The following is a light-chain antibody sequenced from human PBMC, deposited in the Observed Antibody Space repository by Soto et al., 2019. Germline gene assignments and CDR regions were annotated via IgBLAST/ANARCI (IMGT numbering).Light chain of an antibody. CDR1: QAISSY. J-gene: IGKJ2*01. Sequence: DIQLTQSPSFLSTSVGDRVTITCRASQAISSYFAWYQQKPGKAPRLLIYAASTLQSGVPSRFSGKGSGTEFTLTISSLLPEDFATYYCQQLNSYPYTFGQGTKVDIK. CDR2: AAS. V-gene: IGKV1-9*01. CDR3: QQLNSYPYT.